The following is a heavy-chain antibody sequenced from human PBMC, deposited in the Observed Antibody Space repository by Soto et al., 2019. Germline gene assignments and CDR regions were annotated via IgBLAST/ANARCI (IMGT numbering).Heavy chain of an antibody. V-gene: IGHV1-8*01. Sequence: ASVKVSCKASGYTFTSYDINWVRQATGQGLEWMGWMNPNSGNTSYAQKFQGRVTMTRNTSISTAYMELSSLRSEDTAVYYCASWVSHYYYMDVGGKGTRVTVS. D-gene: IGHD3-16*01. J-gene: IGHJ6*03. CDR3: ASWVSHYYYMDV. CDR1: GYTFTSYD. CDR2: MNPNSGNT.